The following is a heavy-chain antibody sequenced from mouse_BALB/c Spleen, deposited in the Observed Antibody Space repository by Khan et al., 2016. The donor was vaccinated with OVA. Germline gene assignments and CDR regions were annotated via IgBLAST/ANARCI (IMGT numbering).Heavy chain of an antibody. CDR3: ARTARINY. Sequence: EVKLLESGPGLVKPSQSLSLTCTVSGYSITNGYVRNLIRQFPGNQQELMGYISYSGSTNYNPSLKSRTSITRDTSNNQFFLQLNSLTTEDTATYYCARTARINYWGQGTTLTVSS. CDR2: ISYSGST. V-gene: IGHV3-2*02. D-gene: IGHD1-2*01. J-gene: IGHJ2*01. CDR1: GYSITNGYV.